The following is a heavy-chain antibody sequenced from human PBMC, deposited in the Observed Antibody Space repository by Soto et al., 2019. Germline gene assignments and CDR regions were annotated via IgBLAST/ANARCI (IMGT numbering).Heavy chain of an antibody. J-gene: IGHJ3*02. D-gene: IGHD3-16*02. CDR2: ISSSSYI. CDR3: ARAGDYDYVWGSYRIDDAFDI. CDR1: GFTFSSYS. V-gene: IGHV3-21*01. Sequence: EVQLVESGGGLVKPGGSLRLSCAASGFTFSSYSMNWVRQAPGKGLEWVSSISSSSYIYYADSVKDRFTISRDNAKNSLYLQMNNLRAEDTAVYYCARAGDYDYVWGSYRIDDAFDIWCQGTMFTVSS.